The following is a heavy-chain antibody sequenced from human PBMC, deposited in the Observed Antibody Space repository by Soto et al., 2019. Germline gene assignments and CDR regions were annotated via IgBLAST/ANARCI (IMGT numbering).Heavy chain of an antibody. D-gene: IGHD2-2*01. Sequence: GGSLRLSCAASGFTFSSYAMHWVRQAPGKGLEYVSAISSNGGSTYYANSVKGRFTISRDNSKNTLYLQMGSLRAEDMAVYYCARRLGYCSSTSCYEFDYWGQGTLVTVSS. CDR2: ISSNGGST. CDR1: GFTFSSYA. V-gene: IGHV3-64*01. J-gene: IGHJ4*02. CDR3: ARRLGYCSSTSCYEFDY.